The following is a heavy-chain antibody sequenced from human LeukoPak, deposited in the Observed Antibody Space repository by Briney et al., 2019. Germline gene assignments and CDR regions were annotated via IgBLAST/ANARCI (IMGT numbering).Heavy chain of an antibody. Sequence: SVKVSCKASGFTFTSSGMQWVRQARGQRLEWIGWIVVGSGNTNYAQKFQERVTITRDMSTSTAYMELSSLRSEDTAVYYCAAAEGYSSGWELDYWGQGTLVTVSS. V-gene: IGHV1-58*02. CDR1: GFTFTSSG. J-gene: IGHJ4*02. D-gene: IGHD6-19*01. CDR2: IVVGSGNT. CDR3: AAAEGYSSGWELDY.